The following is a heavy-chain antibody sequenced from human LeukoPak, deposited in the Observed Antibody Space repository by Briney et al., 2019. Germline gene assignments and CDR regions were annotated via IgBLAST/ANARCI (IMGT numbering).Heavy chain of an antibody. CDR2: IYYSGST. V-gene: IGHV4-59*12. CDR3: ARESNYYGSGTGWFDP. CDR1: GGSISNYY. J-gene: IGHJ5*02. D-gene: IGHD3-10*01. Sequence: SETLSLTCTVSGGSISNYYWSWIRQPTGQGLEWIGYIYYSGSTYYNPSLKSRVTISVDTSKNQLSLKLSSVTAADTAVYYCARESNYYGSGTGWFDPWGQGTLVTVSS.